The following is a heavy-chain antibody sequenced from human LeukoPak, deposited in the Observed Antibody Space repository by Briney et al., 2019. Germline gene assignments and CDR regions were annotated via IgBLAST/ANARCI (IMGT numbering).Heavy chain of an antibody. V-gene: IGHV3-48*03. CDR1: GFTFSSYE. J-gene: IGHJ5*02. CDR3: AREDIVVVPAAIENWFDP. D-gene: IGHD2-2*02. Sequence: GGSLRLSCAASGFTFSSYEMNWVRQAPGKGLEWVSYISSSGSTIYYADSVKGRFTISRDNAKNSLYLQMNSLRAEDTAVYYCAREDIVVVPAAIENWFDPWGQGTLVTVSS. CDR2: ISSSGSTI.